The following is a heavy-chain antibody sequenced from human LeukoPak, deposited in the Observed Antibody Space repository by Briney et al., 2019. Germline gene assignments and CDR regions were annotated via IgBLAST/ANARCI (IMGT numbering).Heavy chain of an antibody. J-gene: IGHJ4*02. V-gene: IGHV5-51*01. CDR2: IYPGDSDT. CDR1: GYSFTSYW. CDR3: ASCTVAGTQAFGY. Sequence: GESLKISCKGSGYSFTSYWIGWVRQMPGKGLEWMGIIYPGDSDTRYSSSFQGQVTISADKSISTAYLQWSSLKASDTAMYYCASCTVAGTQAFGYWGQGTLVTVSS. D-gene: IGHD6-19*01.